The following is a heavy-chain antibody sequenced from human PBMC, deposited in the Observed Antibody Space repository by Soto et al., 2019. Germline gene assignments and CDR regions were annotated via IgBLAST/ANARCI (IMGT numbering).Heavy chain of an antibody. CDR3: AIAPGIEVAGPAY. CDR2: IDYSGRV. J-gene: IGHJ4*02. CDR1: GGSIGGSAYH. D-gene: IGHD6-19*01. V-gene: IGHV4-39*02. Sequence: SETLSLTCTVSGGSIGGSAYHWGWIRQPPGSGLEWIGSIDYSGRVYYSESLLGRVTILVDTSTNRFSLSLDSVTAADTAVYYCAIAPGIEVAGPAYWGQGTLVTVSS.